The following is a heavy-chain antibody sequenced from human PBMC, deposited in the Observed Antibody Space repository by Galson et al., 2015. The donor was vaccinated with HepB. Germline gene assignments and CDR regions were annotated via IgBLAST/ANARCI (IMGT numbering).Heavy chain of an antibody. Sequence: QSGAEVKKPGESLEISCKGSGYTFTNNWIGWVRQMPGKGLEWMGIIYPGDSDTRYSPSFQGQVTISVDKSISTAYLQWSSLEASDTAMYYCARRNSARSRFDPWGQGTLVTVSS. CDR3: ARRNSARSRFDP. CDR1: GYTFTNNW. J-gene: IGHJ5*02. CDR2: IYPGDSDT. V-gene: IGHV5-51*03. D-gene: IGHD4-23*01.